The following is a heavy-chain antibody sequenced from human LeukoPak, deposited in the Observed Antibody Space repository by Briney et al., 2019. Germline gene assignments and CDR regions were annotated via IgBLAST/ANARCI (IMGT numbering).Heavy chain of an antibody. D-gene: IGHD3-10*01. Sequence: GGSLRLSCAASGFPFSTYWMSWVRQAPGKGLEWVANIKKDGSEKYYVDSVKGRFTISRDNAKNSPYLQMNSPRAEDTAVYYCTSQSSGLFAYWGQGTLVTVSS. CDR3: TSQSSGLFAY. CDR1: GFPFSTYW. V-gene: IGHV3-7*05. CDR2: IKKDGSEK. J-gene: IGHJ4*02.